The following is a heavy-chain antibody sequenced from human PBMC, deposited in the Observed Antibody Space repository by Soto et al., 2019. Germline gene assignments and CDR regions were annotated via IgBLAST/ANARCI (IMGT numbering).Heavy chain of an antibody. CDR1: GGTFSSYA. CDR3: ARAYYDFWCGYPEFLNWFDP. V-gene: IGHV1-69*01. D-gene: IGHD3-3*01. Sequence: QVQLVQYGAEVKKPGSSVKVSCKASGGTFSSYAISWVRQAPGQGLEWMGGIIPIFGTANYAQKLQGRVTNAADESTSTAYMELRRLRSEDTAVYYCARAYYDFWCGYPEFLNWFDPWGQGTLVTVSS. J-gene: IGHJ5*02. CDR2: IIPIFGTA.